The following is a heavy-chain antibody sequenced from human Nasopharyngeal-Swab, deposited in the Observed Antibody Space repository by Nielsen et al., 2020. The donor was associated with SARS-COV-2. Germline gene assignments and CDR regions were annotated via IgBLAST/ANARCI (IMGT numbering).Heavy chain of an antibody. CDR1: GYTFGNYG. Sequence: GESLKISCKGSGYTFGNYGIGGVLQLLGKGLECMAISYPERFEPGYSPSFQGQINISADKSINTAYLQWNSLRASDTAMYYCARHPGFWTGYYFDSWGQGTLVTVSS. J-gene: IGHJ4*02. D-gene: IGHD3/OR15-3a*01. CDR2: SYPERFEP. CDR3: ARHPGFWTGYYFDS. V-gene: IGHV5-51*01.